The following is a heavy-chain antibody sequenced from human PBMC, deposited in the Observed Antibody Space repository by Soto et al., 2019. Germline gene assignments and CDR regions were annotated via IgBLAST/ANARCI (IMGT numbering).Heavy chain of an antibody. Sequence: SETLSLSCTAAGTSTSSYFWSLLRQPPGKGLEWSGFIYYSGSTNYTPSLKSRVTISVDTSKNQFSLKLSSVTAADSAVYYCARESLGYMDVWGKGTTVTVS. J-gene: IGHJ6*03. CDR3: ARESLGYMDV. V-gene: IGHV4-59*01. D-gene: IGHD6-13*01. CDR2: IYYSGST. CDR1: GTSTSSYF.